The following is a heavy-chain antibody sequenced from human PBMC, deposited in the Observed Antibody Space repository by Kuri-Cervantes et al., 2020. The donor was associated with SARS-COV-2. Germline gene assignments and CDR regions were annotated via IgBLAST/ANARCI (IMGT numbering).Heavy chain of an antibody. CDR2: ISSNGETT. Sequence: GGSLRLSCSASGFTFNAYSMHWVRQAPGKGLEYVSAISSNGETTYYADSVKGRFIISRDNSKNTLFLQMSGLRAGDTAVYFCVTRGGSGAFDVWGQGTMVTVSS. CDR3: VTRGGSGAFDV. J-gene: IGHJ3*01. CDR1: GFTFNAYS. D-gene: IGHD1-26*01. V-gene: IGHV3-64D*06.